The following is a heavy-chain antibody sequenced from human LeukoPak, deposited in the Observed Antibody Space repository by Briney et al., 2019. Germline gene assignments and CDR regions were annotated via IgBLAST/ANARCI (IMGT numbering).Heavy chain of an antibody. J-gene: IGHJ3*02. CDR1: GFTFSSYG. CDR3: AILSEDGSGREEDAFDI. Sequence: GGSLRLSCAASGFTFSSYGMHWVRQAPGKGLEWVAVISYDGSNKYYADSVKGRFTISRDNSKNTLYLQMNSLRAEDTAVYYCAILSEDGSGREEDAFDIWGQGTMVTVSS. CDR2: ISYDGSNK. D-gene: IGHD3-10*01. V-gene: IGHV3-30*03.